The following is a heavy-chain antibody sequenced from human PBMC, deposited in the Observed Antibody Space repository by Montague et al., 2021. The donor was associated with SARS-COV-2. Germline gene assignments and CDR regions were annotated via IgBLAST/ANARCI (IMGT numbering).Heavy chain of an antibody. CDR1: GASIRGNP. Sequence: SETLSLTCGVFGASIRGNPWSWLRKRPGKGLEWIGDVRDTGTTNYNPSVRSRANIFVDTSKVQFSLTLTSVNTADTAVYYCARFVKTGTTSAFDRWGQGTLVIVSS. D-gene: IGHD3-3*02. V-gene: IGHV4-59*12. J-gene: IGHJ1*01. CDR3: ARFVKTGTTSAFDR. CDR2: VRDTGTT.